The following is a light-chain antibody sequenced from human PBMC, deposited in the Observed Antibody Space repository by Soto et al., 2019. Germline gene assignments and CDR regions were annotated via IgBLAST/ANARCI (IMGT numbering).Light chain of an antibody. CDR2: DVS. CDR3: SSYTSSSTPYV. CDR1: SSDVGGYNY. V-gene: IGLV2-14*01. Sequence: QSLLTQPASVSGSPGQSITISCTGTSSDVGGYNYVSWYQQHPGKAPKLMIYDVSNRPSGVSNRFSGSKPGNTASLTISGLQAEDEADYYCSSYTSSSTPYVFGTGTKVTVL. J-gene: IGLJ1*01.